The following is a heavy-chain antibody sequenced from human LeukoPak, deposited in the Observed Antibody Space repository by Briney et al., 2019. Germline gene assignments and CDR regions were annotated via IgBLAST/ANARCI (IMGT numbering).Heavy chain of an antibody. V-gene: IGHV4-34*01. CDR2: INHSGST. CDR1: GGSFSGYH. J-gene: IGHJ5*02. CDR3: ARGRWFDP. Sequence: PSETLSLTCAVYGGSFSGYHWSWIRQPPGKGLEWIGEINHSGSTNYNPSLKSRVTISVDTSKNQFSLKLSSVTAADTAVYYCARGRWFDPWGQGTLVTVSS.